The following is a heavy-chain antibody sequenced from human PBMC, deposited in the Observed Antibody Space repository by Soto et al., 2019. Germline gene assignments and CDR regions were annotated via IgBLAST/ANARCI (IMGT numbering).Heavy chain of an antibody. D-gene: IGHD2-15*01. CDR3: ARDQGYCSGGSCHYYYSMDV. Sequence: GGSLRLSCAASGFTFSSYSMNWVRQAPGKGLEWVSYISSSSSTIYYADSVKGRFTISRDNAKKSLYLQMNSLTDEDTAVYYCARDQGYCSGGSCHYYYSMDVWGQGTTVTVPS. CDR1: GFTFSSYS. V-gene: IGHV3-48*02. J-gene: IGHJ6*02. CDR2: ISSSSSTI.